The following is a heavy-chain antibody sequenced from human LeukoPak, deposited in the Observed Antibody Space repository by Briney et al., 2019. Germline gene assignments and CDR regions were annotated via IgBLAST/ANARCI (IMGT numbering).Heavy chain of an antibody. CDR2: IHYSGST. J-gene: IGHJ4*02. Sequence: SETLSLTCTVSGGSTSSSNYIWGWIRQPPGEGLEWIGGIHYSGSTYYNPSLKSRVTISVDTSKNLLALKLSSVTAADTAVYYCARQVSSIVARPFDYWGQGTQVTVSS. CDR1: GGSTSSSNYI. V-gene: IGHV4-39*01. D-gene: IGHD6-6*01. CDR3: ARQVSSIVARPFDY.